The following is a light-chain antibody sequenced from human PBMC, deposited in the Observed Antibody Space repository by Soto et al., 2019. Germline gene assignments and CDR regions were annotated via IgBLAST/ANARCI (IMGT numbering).Light chain of an antibody. CDR3: QQYHSYSLT. V-gene: IGKV1-5*03. CDR1: QTISSW. Sequence: DIQMTQSPSSLSASIGDRVTITCRASQTISSWLAWYQQKPGKAPKLLIYKASTLASGVPSRFSGSGSGTEFTLTINSLQPDDFATYYCQQYHSYSLTFGGGTKVDIK. CDR2: KAS. J-gene: IGKJ4*01.